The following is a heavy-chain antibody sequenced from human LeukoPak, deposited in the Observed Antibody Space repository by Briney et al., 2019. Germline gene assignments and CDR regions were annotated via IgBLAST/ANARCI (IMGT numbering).Heavy chain of an antibody. CDR3: ASGTIVGARGADN. D-gene: IGHD1-26*01. J-gene: IGHJ4*02. Sequence: GGSLRLSCAASGFTFSNYWMSWVRQAPGKGLEWVANIKQDGSEKYYVDSVKGRFTISRDNANNLLYLQMNSLRAEDTAVYYCASGTIVGARGADNWGQGTLVTVSS. CDR1: GFTFSNYW. V-gene: IGHV3-7*01. CDR2: IKQDGSEK.